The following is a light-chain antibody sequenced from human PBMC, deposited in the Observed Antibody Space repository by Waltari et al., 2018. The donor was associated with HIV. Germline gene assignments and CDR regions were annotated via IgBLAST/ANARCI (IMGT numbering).Light chain of an antibody. V-gene: IGLV8-61*01. J-gene: IGLJ2*01. CDR1: SGSVSTSYY. CDR3: VLYMGSGIVV. CDR2: STN. Sequence: QTVVTQEPSFSVSPGGTVTLTCGLSSGSVSTSYYPSGYQQTPGQAQRKLIYSTNTRSAGVPDRFSGSIRGNKAALTIAGAQTDDESDYYGVLYMGSGIVVFGGGTKLTVL.